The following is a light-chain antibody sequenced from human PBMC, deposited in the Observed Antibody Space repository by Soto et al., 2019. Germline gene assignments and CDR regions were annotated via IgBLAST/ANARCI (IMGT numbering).Light chain of an antibody. Sequence: DIQLTQSPSFLSASLAYRFTITCLASQGIAASLAWYQQKPGNPPRLLIYADSTLQSGVPSRFSGSGSGTRGTLTISSLEPEDFATYYCQQTRTYPRTFGGGTKVDIK. CDR1: QGIAAS. CDR2: ADS. V-gene: IGKV1-9*01. J-gene: IGKJ4*01. CDR3: QQTRTYPRT.